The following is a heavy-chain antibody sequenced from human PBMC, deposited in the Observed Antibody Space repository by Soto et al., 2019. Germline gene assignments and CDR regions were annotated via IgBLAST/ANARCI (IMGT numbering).Heavy chain of an antibody. V-gene: IGHV3-30*02. CDR1: GFMFSKYG. CDR2: IWYDGSNQ. Sequence: GGSLRLSCATSGFMFSKYGMHWVRQAPGKGLEWVAFIWYDGSNQYYAESVKGRFTVSRDDSKNTLFLQMNSLRAEDTAVYNCAMIGYYDSGGYYQAQGYFDYWGQGTLVTVSS. D-gene: IGHD3-22*01. J-gene: IGHJ4*02. CDR3: AMIGYYDSGGYYQAQGYFDY.